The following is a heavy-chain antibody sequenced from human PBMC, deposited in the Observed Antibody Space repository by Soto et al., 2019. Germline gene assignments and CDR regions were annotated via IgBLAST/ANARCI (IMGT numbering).Heavy chain of an antibody. J-gene: IGHJ4*02. Sequence: QITLKESGPTLVKPTQTLTLTCTFSGFSVSSTGVGVGWIRQPPGKALEWLAFIFWNDDKRYRQSLETRLTITKDSSKNQVVLTVSDVDPVDTATYFCAHSVYDTFGYYYFDYWGQGILVTVSS. CDR1: GFSVSSTGVG. V-gene: IGHV2-5*01. D-gene: IGHD3-22*01. CDR2: IFWNDDK. CDR3: AHSVYDTFGYYYFDY.